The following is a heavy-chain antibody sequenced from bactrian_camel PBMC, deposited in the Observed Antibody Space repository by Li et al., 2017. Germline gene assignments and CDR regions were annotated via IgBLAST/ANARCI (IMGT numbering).Heavy chain of an antibody. V-gene: IGHV3S42*01. Sequence: VQLVESGGDSVQAGGSLRLSCEASAATYSRDFMAWFRQAPGKAREAVATIGTAQGITRYADSVKGRFAISHDNAKNTLHLQMDNLKPEDTAMYYCAAASSGGSCVAASPRFGYWGQGTQVTVS. CDR3: AAASSGGSCVAASPRFGY. D-gene: IGHD2*01. J-gene: IGHJ6*01. CDR2: IGTAQGIT. CDR1: AATYSRDF.